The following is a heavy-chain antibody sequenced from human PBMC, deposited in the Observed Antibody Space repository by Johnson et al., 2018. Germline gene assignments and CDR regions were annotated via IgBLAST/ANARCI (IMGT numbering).Heavy chain of an antibody. Sequence: EVQLLESGGGLVQPGGSLRLSCAASGFTFRNYWMSWVRQPPGKRLEWLVSINQNGAEKVCVDSVKGRFTISRDNAKNSLYLQMSNLGADDTAVYYFARGDAFDPWGQGTMVTVSS. CDR1: GFTFRNYW. J-gene: IGHJ3*01. V-gene: IGHV3-7*01. CDR2: INQNGAEK. CDR3: ARGDAFDP.